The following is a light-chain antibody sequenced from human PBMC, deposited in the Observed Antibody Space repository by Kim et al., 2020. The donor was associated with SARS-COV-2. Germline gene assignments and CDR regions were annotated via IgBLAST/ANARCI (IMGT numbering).Light chain of an antibody. J-gene: IGKJ1*01. V-gene: IGKV3-20*01. CDR2: DAS. CDR3: QQYGNSPQT. Sequence: SPGERATLSCRASQSLGNNYLAWYQHKPGQAPRLLIYDASTRATDIPDRFSGSGSGTDFTLTISRLEPEDFAVYFCQQYGNSPQTFGQGTKVDIK. CDR1: QSLGNNY.